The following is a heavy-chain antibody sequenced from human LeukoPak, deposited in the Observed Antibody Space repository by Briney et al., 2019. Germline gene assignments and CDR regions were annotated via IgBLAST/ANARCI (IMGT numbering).Heavy chain of an antibody. CDR1: GGSFSGYY. Sequence: PSETLSLTCAVYGGSFSGYYWSWIRQPPGKGLEWIGEINHSGSTNYNPSLKSRVTISVDTSKNQFSLKLSSVTAADTAVYYCARDAQRAEGGDNKQRYFDLWGRGTLVTVSS. D-gene: IGHD4-17*01. J-gene: IGHJ2*01. V-gene: IGHV4-34*01. CDR3: ARDAQRAEGGDNKQRYFDL. CDR2: INHSGST.